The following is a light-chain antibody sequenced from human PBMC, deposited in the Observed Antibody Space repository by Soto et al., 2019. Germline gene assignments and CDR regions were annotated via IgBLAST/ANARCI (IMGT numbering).Light chain of an antibody. CDR1: QSISSW. CDR2: KAS. V-gene: IGKV1-5*03. CDR3: QQYNSYPYT. Sequence: DIQMTQSPSTLSASVGDRVTITGRASQSISSWLAWYQQKPGKAPKLLIYKASSLESGVPSRFSGSGSGTEFTLTISSLQPDDFATYYCQQYNSYPYTFGQGTKVDIK. J-gene: IGKJ2*01.